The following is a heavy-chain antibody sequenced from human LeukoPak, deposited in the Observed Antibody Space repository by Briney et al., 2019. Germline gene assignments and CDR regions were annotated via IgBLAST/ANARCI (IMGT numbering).Heavy chain of an antibody. CDR2: IYYRGST. D-gene: IGHD2-2*01. J-gene: IGHJ4*02. Sequence: SETLSLTCTVSSGSISSSDYYWGWIRQPPGKGLEWIGNIYYRGSTYYNPSLKNRVTISVDTSKSHFSLKLSSVTAADTAVYYCASWDQYGHPPSLGYWGQGTLVTVSS. CDR3: ASWDQYGHPPSLGY. V-gene: IGHV4-39*02. CDR1: SGSISSSDYY.